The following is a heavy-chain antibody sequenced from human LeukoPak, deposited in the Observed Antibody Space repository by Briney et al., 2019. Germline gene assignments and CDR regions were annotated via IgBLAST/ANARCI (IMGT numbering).Heavy chain of an antibody. CDR1: GGTFSSYA. D-gene: IGHD4-17*01. J-gene: IGHJ4*02. CDR3: ARDLNDYGDYSFDY. Sequence: SVKVSCKASGGTFSSYAISWVRQAPGQGLEWMGRIIPIFGTANYAQRFQGRVTITTDESTSTAYMELSSLRSEDTAVYCCARDLNDYGDYSFDYWGQGTLVTVSS. V-gene: IGHV1-69*05. CDR2: IIPIFGTA.